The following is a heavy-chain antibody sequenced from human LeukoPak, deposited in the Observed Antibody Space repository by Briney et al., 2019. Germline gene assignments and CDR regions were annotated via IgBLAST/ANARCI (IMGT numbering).Heavy chain of an antibody. Sequence: ASVKVSCKASGGTFSSYAISWVRQAPGQGLEWMGGIIPIFGTANYAQKFQGRVTITTDESMSTAYMELSSLRSEDTAVYYCARVARLSGAYGSGSYSLDYWGQGTLVTVSS. D-gene: IGHD3-10*01. CDR3: ARVARLSGAYGSGSYSLDY. CDR2: IIPIFGTA. J-gene: IGHJ4*02. V-gene: IGHV1-69*05. CDR1: GGTFSSYA.